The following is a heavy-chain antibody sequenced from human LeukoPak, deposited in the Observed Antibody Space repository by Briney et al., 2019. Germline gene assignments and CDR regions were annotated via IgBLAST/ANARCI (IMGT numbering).Heavy chain of an antibody. Sequence: GGSLRLSCAASGFTFSSYAMHWVRQAPGKGLEWVAVISYDGSNKYYADSVKDRFTISRDNSKNTLYLQMNSLRAEDTAVYYCARESAAGNFFDYWGQGTLVTVSS. CDR1: GFTFSSYA. CDR3: ARESAAGNFFDY. CDR2: ISYDGSNK. D-gene: IGHD6-13*01. J-gene: IGHJ4*02. V-gene: IGHV3-30*04.